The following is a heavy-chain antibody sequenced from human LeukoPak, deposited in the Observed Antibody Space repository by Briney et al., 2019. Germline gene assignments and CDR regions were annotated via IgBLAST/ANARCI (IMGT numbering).Heavy chain of an antibody. D-gene: IGHD4-11*01. J-gene: IGHJ6*03. CDR2: IYYSGST. V-gene: IGHV4-59*12. CDR3: ARTPATTASYMDV. CDR1: GGSISSYY. Sequence: PSETLSLTCTVSGGSISSYYWSWIRQPPGKGLEWIGYIYYSGSTNYNPSLKSRVTISVDTSKNQFSLKLNSVTAADTAVYYCARTPATTASYMDVWGKGTTVTVSS.